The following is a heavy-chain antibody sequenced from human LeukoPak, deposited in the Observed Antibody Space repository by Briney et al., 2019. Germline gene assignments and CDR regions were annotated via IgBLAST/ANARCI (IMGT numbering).Heavy chain of an antibody. CDR3: ANIERAVAVEY. CDR2: ISGSGGST. V-gene: IGHV3-23*01. Sequence: GGSLRLSCAASGFTFSSYAMSWVRQAPGKGLEWASAISGSGGSTYYADSVKGRFTISRDNSKNTLYLQMNSLRAEDTAVYHCANIERAVAVEYWGQGTLVTVSS. D-gene: IGHD6-19*01. J-gene: IGHJ4*02. CDR1: GFTFSSYA.